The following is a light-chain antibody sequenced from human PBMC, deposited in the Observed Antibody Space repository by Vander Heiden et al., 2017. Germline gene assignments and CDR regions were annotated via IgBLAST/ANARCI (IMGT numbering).Light chain of an antibody. V-gene: IGLV2-23*01. CDR3: CSYAGSSTVV. Sequence: QSALTQPASVSGSPGQSITISCTGTSSDVGSYNLVSWYQQHPGKTPKLRMYEGSKRPSGVSNRFSGSKSGNTASLTISGLQAEDEADDYCCSYAGSSTVVFGGGTKLTVL. CDR2: EGS. CDR1: SSDVGSYNL. J-gene: IGLJ3*02.